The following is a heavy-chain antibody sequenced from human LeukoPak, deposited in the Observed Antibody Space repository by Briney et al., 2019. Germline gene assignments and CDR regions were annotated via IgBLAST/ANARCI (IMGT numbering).Heavy chain of an antibody. J-gene: IGHJ4*02. CDR2: INWNSNSI. D-gene: IGHD6-19*01. Sequence: GGSLRLSCAASGFTFNDYAMHWVRQAPGKGLEWVSGINWNSNSIGYADSVKGRFTISRDNAKNFLYLQMNSLRAEDTAFYYCAKGLGKSSGWATLDYWGQGTLVTVSS. CDR3: AKGLGKSSGWATLDY. V-gene: IGHV3-9*01. CDR1: GFTFNDYA.